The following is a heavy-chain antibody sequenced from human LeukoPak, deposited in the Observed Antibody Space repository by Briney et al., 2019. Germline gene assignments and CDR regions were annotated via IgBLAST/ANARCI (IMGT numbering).Heavy chain of an antibody. CDR3: TRDLAAVPGPRMDV. Sequence: GSLRLSCKASGFTFSSYTMTWVRQAPGKGLKWVSTITTGDGNTYYADSVKGRFTVSRDDSKNTLYLQMDSLRDDDTAMYFCTRDLAAVPGPRMDVWGQGTTVTVSS. CDR2: ITTGDGNT. V-gene: IGHV3-23*01. CDR1: GFTFSSYT. D-gene: IGHD6-19*01. J-gene: IGHJ6*02.